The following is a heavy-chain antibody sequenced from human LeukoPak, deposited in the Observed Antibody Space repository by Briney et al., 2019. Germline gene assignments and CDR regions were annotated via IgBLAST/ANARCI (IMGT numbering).Heavy chain of an antibody. V-gene: IGHV3-64*01. Sequence: PGGSLRLSCAASGFTFSSYAMHWVRQAPGKGLEYVSAISSNGGSTYYANSVKGRFTISRDNSKNTLYLQMGSLRAEDMAVYYCASLGSYCYWGQGTLVTVSS. CDR3: ASLGSYCY. CDR1: GFTFSSYA. J-gene: IGHJ4*02. D-gene: IGHD3-10*01. CDR2: ISSNGGST.